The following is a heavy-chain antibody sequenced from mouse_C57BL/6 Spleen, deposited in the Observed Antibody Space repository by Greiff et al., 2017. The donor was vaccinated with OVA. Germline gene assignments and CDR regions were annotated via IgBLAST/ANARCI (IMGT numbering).Heavy chain of an antibody. V-gene: IGHV1-26*01. Sequence: VQLQQSGPELVKPGASVKISCKASGYTFTDYYMNWVKQSHGKSLEWIGDINPNNGGTSYNQKFKGKATSTVDKSSSTAYMELRSLTSEDSAVYYCARREDGGAMDYWGQGTSVTVSS. CDR1: GYTFTDYY. CDR2: INPNNGGT. D-gene: IGHD2-3*01. J-gene: IGHJ4*01. CDR3: ARREDGGAMDY.